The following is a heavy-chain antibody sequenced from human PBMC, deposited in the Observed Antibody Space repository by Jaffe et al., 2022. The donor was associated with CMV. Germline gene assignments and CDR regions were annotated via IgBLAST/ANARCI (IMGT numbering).Heavy chain of an antibody. Sequence: EVQLVESGGGLVKPGGSLRLSCAASGFTFSSYSMNWVRQAPGKGLEWVSSISSSSSYIYYADSVKGRFTISRDNAKNSLYLQMNSLRAEDTAVYYCARDLRVAAAGTVYYYGMDVWGQGTTVTVSS. J-gene: IGHJ6*02. V-gene: IGHV3-21*01. CDR2: ISSSSSYI. D-gene: IGHD6-13*01. CDR1: GFTFSSYS. CDR3: ARDLRVAAAGTVYYYGMDV.